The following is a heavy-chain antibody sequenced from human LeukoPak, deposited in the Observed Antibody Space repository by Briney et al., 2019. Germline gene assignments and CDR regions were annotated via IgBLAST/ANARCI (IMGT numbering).Heavy chain of an antibody. J-gene: IGHJ4*02. CDR3: ARVRLADERAWAY. V-gene: IGHV1-2*02. D-gene: IGHD3-3*02. CDR1: GYNFSDFY. Sequence: ASVKVSCKASGYNFSDFYIHWVRQAPGQGLEYLGWITPKSGDTYSPQRFQGRVTMTRDASISTAYMELSSLRSDDTAVYFCARVRLADERAWAYWGQGTLVTVSS. CDR2: ITPKSGDT.